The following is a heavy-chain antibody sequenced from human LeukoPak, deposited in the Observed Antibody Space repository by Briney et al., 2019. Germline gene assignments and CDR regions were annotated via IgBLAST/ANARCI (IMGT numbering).Heavy chain of an antibody. Sequence: SETLSLTCAVYGGSFSGYYWGWIRQPPRKGLEWIGSIYHNGNTYYNPSLKSRVTISVDTSKNQFSLKLSSVTAAGTAVYYCARAGLGYSGYDRAFDIWGQGTMVTVSS. CDR1: GGSFSGYY. V-gene: IGHV4-38-2*01. CDR2: IYHNGNT. D-gene: IGHD5-12*01. J-gene: IGHJ3*02. CDR3: ARAGLGYSGYDRAFDI.